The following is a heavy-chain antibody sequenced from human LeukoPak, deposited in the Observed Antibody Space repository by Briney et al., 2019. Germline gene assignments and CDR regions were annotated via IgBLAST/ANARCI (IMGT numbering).Heavy chain of an antibody. V-gene: IGHV1-69*13. D-gene: IGHD3-10*01. J-gene: IGHJ6*02. Sequence: ASVKVSCKASGGTFSSYAISWVRQAPGQGLEWMGVIIPIFGTANYAQKFQGRVTITADESTSTAYMELSSLRSEDTAVYYCASCQVRGVILAYYYYYGMDVWGQGTTVTVSS. CDR1: GGTFSSYA. CDR2: IIPIFGTA. CDR3: ASCQVRGVILAYYYYYGMDV.